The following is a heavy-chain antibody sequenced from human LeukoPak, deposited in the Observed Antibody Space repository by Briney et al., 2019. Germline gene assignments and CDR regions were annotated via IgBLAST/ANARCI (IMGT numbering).Heavy chain of an antibody. CDR3: ARRYSSSWSDAFDI. Sequence: PSETLSLTCSVSGGSISSYYWSWIRQPPGKGLEWIGYVYYSGSTNCNPSLKSRVTISVDTSKNQFSLKLSSVTAADTAVYYCARRYSSSWSDAFDIWGQGTMVTVSS. J-gene: IGHJ3*02. D-gene: IGHD6-13*01. V-gene: IGHV4-59*01. CDR1: GGSISSYY. CDR2: VYYSGST.